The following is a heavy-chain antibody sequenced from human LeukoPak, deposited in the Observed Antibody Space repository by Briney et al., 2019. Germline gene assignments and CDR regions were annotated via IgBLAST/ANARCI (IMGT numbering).Heavy chain of an antibody. CDR3: ASLQNPEWGFDP. D-gene: IGHD2-8*01. CDR2: IYYSGST. Sequence: PSETLSLTCTVSGASISDYYWSWIRQPPGKGLEWIGYIYYSGSTNYNPSLKSRVTISVDTSKNQFSLKLSSVTAADTAVYYCASLQNPEWGFDPWGQGTLVTVSS. V-gene: IGHV4-59*08. CDR1: GASISDYY. J-gene: IGHJ5*02.